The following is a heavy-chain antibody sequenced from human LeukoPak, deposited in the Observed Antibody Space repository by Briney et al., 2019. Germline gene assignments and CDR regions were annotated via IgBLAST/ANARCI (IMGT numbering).Heavy chain of an antibody. Sequence: GGSLRLSCAASGFTFSSFAMNWVRHAPGKGLVWVSRIDSGGTGTNYADSVKGRSTIFRDNAKNTLYLQMNSLRAEDTAVYYCVRDLAATNWFDPWGQGTLVTVSS. CDR1: GFTFSSFA. J-gene: IGHJ5*02. CDR3: VRDLAATNWFDP. V-gene: IGHV3-74*01. CDR2: IDSGGTGT. D-gene: IGHD6-25*01.